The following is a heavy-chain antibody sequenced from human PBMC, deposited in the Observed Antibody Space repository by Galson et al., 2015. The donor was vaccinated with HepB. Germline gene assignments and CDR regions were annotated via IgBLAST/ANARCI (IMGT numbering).Heavy chain of an antibody. Sequence: SLRLSCAASGFTFSNYVMTWVRQAPGKGLEWVSLISGSGETTQYADSVKGRFTISRDNSKNTLYLQMNSLRAEDTAVYYCGKGLAGFSSGPAPFDYWGQGILVTVSS. J-gene: IGHJ4*02. CDR2: ISGSGETT. CDR1: GFTFSNYV. CDR3: GKGLAGFSSGPAPFDY. V-gene: IGHV3-23*01. D-gene: IGHD6-19*01.